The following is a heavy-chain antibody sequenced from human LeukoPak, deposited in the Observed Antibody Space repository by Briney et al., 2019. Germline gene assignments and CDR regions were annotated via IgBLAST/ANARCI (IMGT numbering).Heavy chain of an antibody. D-gene: IGHD4-11*01. CDR2: INWNGVST. V-gene: IGHV3-20*04. J-gene: IGHJ6*03. CDR3: ARALSNYVDYYYYYYMDV. Sequence: GGSLRLSCAASGFTSDDYGMSWVRQAPGKGLEWVSGINWNGVSTGYVDSVKGRFTISRDNAKNSLYLQMNSLRAEDTALYYCARALSNYVDYYYYYYMDVWGKGTTVTVSS. CDR1: GFTSDDYG.